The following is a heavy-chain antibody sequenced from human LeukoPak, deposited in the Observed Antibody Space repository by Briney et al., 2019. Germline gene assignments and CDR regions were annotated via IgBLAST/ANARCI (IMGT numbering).Heavy chain of an antibody. Sequence: GGSLRLSCSASGVTFSSYAMHWVRQAPGKGLEYVSAISSNGGSTYYADSVKGRFTISRDNSKNTLYLQMSSLRAEDTAVYYCVKDREQWLVRHYFDYWGQGTLVTVSS. J-gene: IGHJ4*02. CDR1: GVTFSSYA. CDR3: VKDREQWLVRHYFDY. V-gene: IGHV3-64D*06. CDR2: ISSNGGST. D-gene: IGHD6-19*01.